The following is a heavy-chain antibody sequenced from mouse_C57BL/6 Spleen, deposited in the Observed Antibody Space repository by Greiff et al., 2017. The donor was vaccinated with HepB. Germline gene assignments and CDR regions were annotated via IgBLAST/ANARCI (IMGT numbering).Heavy chain of an antibody. CDR1: GYTFTSYW. CDR3: AREDTTVVAEDY. D-gene: IGHD1-1*01. V-gene: IGHV1-64*01. J-gene: IGHJ4*01. Sequence: QVQLQQPGAELVKPGASVKLSCKASGYTFTSYWMHWVKQRPGQGLEWIGMIHPNSGSTNYNEKFKSKATLTVDKSSSTAYMQRSSLTSEDSAVYYCAREDTTVVAEDYWGQGTSVTVSS. CDR2: IHPNSGST.